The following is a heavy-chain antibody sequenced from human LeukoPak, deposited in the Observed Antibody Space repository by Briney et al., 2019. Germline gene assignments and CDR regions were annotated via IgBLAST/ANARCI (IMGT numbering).Heavy chain of an antibody. J-gene: IGHJ4*02. D-gene: IGHD4-23*01. V-gene: IGHV1-69*05. CDR1: GGTFSSYT. Sequence: SVKVSCKASGGTFSSYTISWVRQAPGQGLEWMGRIIPIFGTANYAQKFQGRVTITTDESTSTAYMELSSLRSEDTAVYYCARVGDYGGNSGFDYWGQGTLVTVSS. CDR2: IIPIFGTA. CDR3: ARVGDYGGNSGFDY.